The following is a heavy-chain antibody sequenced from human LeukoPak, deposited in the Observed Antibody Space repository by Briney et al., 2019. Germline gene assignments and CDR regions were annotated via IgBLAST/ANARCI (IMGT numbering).Heavy chain of an antibody. Sequence: SETLSLTCTVSGYSISSGYYWGWIRQPPGKGLEWIGSIYHSGSTYYNPSLKSRVTISVDTSKNQFSLKLSSVTAADTAVYYCARHRTTSSWYSPFDYWGQGTLVTVSS. J-gene: IGHJ4*02. D-gene: IGHD6-13*01. V-gene: IGHV4-38-2*02. CDR3: ARHRTTSSWYSPFDY. CDR1: GYSISSGYY. CDR2: IYHSGST.